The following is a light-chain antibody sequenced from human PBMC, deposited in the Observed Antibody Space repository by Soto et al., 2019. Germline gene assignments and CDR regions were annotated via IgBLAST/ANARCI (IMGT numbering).Light chain of an antibody. CDR3: QQYGTSPPYT. CDR2: GAS. CDR1: QSVSSSD. Sequence: EIVLTQSPGNLSLSPGERATLSCRASQSVSSSDLAWYQQKPGQAPRLLIYGASSRATGIPDRFSGSGSGTDFTLTISRLESEDFAVYYCQQYGTSPPYTFGQGTKLEIK. V-gene: IGKV3-20*01. J-gene: IGKJ2*01.